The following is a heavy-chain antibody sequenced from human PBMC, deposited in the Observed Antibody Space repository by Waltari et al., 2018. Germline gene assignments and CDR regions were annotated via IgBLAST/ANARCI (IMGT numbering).Heavy chain of an antibody. V-gene: IGHV4-59*01. Sequence: QVQLQESGPGLVKPSETLSLTCTVSGGSISSYYWSWIRQPPGKGLEWIGYIYYRGSTNYNPSLKSRVTISVDTSKNQFSLKLSSVTAADTAVYYCAGDFGYSSSSGHYFDYWGQGTLVTVSS. CDR1: GGSISSYY. CDR3: AGDFGYSSSSGHYFDY. CDR2: IYYRGST. D-gene: IGHD6-6*01. J-gene: IGHJ4*02.